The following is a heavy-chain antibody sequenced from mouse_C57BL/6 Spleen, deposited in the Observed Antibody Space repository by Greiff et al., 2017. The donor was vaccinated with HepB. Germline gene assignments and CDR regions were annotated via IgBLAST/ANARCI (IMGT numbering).Heavy chain of an antibody. CDR1: GYAFSSSW. J-gene: IGHJ1*03. D-gene: IGHD2-2*01. Sequence: QVQLQQSGPELVKPGASVKISCKASGYAFSSSWMNWVKQRPGKGLEWIGRIYPGDGDTNYNGKFKGKATLTADKSSSTAYMQLSSLTSEDSAVYFCAREKFYGYDEGYWYFDVWGTGTTVTVSS. CDR2: IYPGDGDT. CDR3: AREKFYGYDEGYWYFDV. V-gene: IGHV1-82*01.